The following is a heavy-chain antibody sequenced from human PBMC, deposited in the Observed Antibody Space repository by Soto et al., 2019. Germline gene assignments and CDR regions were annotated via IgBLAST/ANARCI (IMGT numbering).Heavy chain of an antibody. CDR2: INPSGGST. D-gene: IGHD1-7*01. CDR3: ARDSSGKLELRMNFDY. V-gene: IGHV1-46*01. Sequence: ASVKVSCKASGYTFTSYYMHWVRQAPGQGLEWMGIINPSGGSTSYAQKFQGRVTMTRDTSTSTVYMELSSLRSEDTAVYYCARDSSGKLELRMNFDYWGQGTLVTVSS. J-gene: IGHJ4*02. CDR1: GYTFTSYY.